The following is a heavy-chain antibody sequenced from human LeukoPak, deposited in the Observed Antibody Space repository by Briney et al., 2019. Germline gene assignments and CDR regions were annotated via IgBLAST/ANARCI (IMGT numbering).Heavy chain of an antibody. D-gene: IGHD2-2*01. CDR2: INHSGST. J-gene: IGHJ6*03. CDR1: GGSFSGYY. V-gene: IGHV4-34*01. CDR3: AREVVVVPAALYCYYYYMDV. Sequence: SETLSLTCAVYGGSFSGYYRSWIRQPPGKGLEWIGEINHSGSTNYNPSLKSRVTISVDTSKNQFSLKLSSVTAADTAVYYCAREVVVVPAALYCYYYYMDVWGKGTTVTVSS.